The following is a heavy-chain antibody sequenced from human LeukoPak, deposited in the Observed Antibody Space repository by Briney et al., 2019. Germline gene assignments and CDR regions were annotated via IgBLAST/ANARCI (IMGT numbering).Heavy chain of an antibody. D-gene: IGHD2-21*02. CDR2: INHSGST. CDR3: ARGSMIVVVTAISLYYFDY. Sequence: KPSETLSLTCAVYGGSFSGYYWSWIRQPPGKGLEWLGEINHSGSTNYNPSLKSRVTISVDTSKNQFSLKLSSVTAADTAVYYCARGSMIVVVTAISLYYFDYWGQGTLVTVSS. CDR1: GGSFSGYY. J-gene: IGHJ4*02. V-gene: IGHV4-34*01.